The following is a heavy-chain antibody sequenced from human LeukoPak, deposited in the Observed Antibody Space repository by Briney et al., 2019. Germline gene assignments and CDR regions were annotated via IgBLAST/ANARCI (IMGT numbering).Heavy chain of an antibody. CDR1: GFTFRNYA. CDR2: IKQDGTEK. V-gene: IGHV3-7*05. Sequence: GGSLRLSCAASGFTFRNYAMSWVRQAPGTGLEWVANIKQDGTEKYYVDSVKGRFTISRDNAKNSLYLQMNSLRADDTAVYYCARTPYSTGWAFDNWGQGTLVTVSS. CDR3: ARTPYSTGWAFDN. J-gene: IGHJ4*02. D-gene: IGHD6-19*01.